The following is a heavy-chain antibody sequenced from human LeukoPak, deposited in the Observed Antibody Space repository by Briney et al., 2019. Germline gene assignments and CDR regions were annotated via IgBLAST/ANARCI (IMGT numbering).Heavy chain of an antibody. Sequence: PSETLALTRTVSGGSISSSSYYWGWIRQPPGKGLEWIGSIYYSGSTYYNPSLKSRVTISVDTSKKKFSLKLSSVTAADTAVYYCASHGSGSPWNWFDPWGQGILLTVSS. CDR2: IYYSGST. CDR1: GGSISSSSYY. V-gene: IGHV4-39*01. CDR3: ASHGSGSPWNWFDP. D-gene: IGHD3-10*01. J-gene: IGHJ5*02.